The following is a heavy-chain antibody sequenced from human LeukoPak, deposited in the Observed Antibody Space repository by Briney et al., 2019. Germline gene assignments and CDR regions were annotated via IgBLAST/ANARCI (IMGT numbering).Heavy chain of an antibody. CDR3: ARRDYAAWFDP. D-gene: IGHD4/OR15-4a*01. J-gene: IGHJ5*02. V-gene: IGHV4-39*01. Sequence: PSETLSLTRNVSGDSLTSGAFYWAWIRQSPGKGLEWIGNVYYSGSTQYNPSLRGRVSISMDKTKNQFSLNLNSVSVTDTAIYYWARRDYAAWFDPWGQGTLVTVSS. CDR2: VYYSGST. CDR1: GDSLTSGAFY.